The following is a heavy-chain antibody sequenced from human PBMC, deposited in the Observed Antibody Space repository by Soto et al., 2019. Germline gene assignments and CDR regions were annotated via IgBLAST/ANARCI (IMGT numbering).Heavy chain of an antibody. CDR1: GGSISSYY. D-gene: IGHD1-7*01. CDR3: ARVGITGTIDY. J-gene: IGHJ4*02. Sequence: KASETLSLTCTVSGGSISSYYWSWIRQPPGKGLEWIGYIYYSGSTNYNPSLKSRVTISVDTSKNQFSLKLSSVTAADTAVYYCARVGITGTIDYWGQGTLVTVSS. V-gene: IGHV4-59*01. CDR2: IYYSGST.